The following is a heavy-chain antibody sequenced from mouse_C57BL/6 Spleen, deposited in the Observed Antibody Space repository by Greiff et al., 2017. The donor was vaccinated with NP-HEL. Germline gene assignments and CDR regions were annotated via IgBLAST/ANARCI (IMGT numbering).Heavy chain of an antibody. Sequence: EVQLQQSGAELVRPGASVKLSCTASGFNIKDDYMHWVKQRPEQGLEWIGWIDPENGDTEYASKFQGKATITADTSSNTAYLQLSSLTSEDTAVYYCTTSGLRGGHYFDYWGQGTTLTVSS. CDR2: IDPENGDT. CDR3: TTSGLRGGHYFDY. D-gene: IGHD2-4*01. J-gene: IGHJ2*01. V-gene: IGHV14-4*01. CDR1: GFNIKDDY.